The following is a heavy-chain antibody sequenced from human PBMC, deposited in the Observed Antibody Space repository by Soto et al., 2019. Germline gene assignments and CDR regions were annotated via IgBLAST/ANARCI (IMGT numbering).Heavy chain of an antibody. CDR1: GGSISSYY. J-gene: IGHJ4*02. D-gene: IGHD3-22*01. V-gene: IGHV4-59*01. CDR2: IYYSGST. Sequence: PSETLSLTCTVSGGSISSYYWSWIRQPPGKGLEWIGYIYYSGSTNYNPSLKSRVTISVDTSKNQFSLKLSSVTAADTAVYFCVREGVDYYDTSGRSSWGQGTLVTVSS. CDR3: VREGVDYYDTSGRSS.